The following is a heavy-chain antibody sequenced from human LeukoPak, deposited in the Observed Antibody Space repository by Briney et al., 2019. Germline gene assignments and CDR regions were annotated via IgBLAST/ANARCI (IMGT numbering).Heavy chain of an antibody. Sequence: SETLSLTCTVSGGSISSYYWSWIRQPPGKGLEWIGYIYYSGSTNYNSSLKSRVTISVDTSKNQFSLKLSSVTAADTAVYYCAREIAPDAFDIWGRGTMVTVSS. CDR2: IYYSGST. CDR3: AREIAPDAFDI. CDR1: GGSISSYY. V-gene: IGHV4-59*01. J-gene: IGHJ3*02.